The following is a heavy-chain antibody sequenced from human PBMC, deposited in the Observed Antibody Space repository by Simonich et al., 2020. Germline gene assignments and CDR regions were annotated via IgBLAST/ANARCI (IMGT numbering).Heavy chain of an antibody. CDR3: ASGWDWGFSHMSDY. V-gene: IGHV1-2*02. J-gene: IGHJ4*02. Sequence: QVQLVQSGAEVKKPGASVKVSCKASGYTFTGYYMHWVRQAPEQGLEGRGRINPNSGGTNYAQKFQGRVTMTRDTSISTAYMELSRLRSDDTAVYYCASGWDWGFSHMSDYWGQGNLVTVSS. CDR1: GYTFTGYY. CDR2: INPNSGGT. D-gene: IGHD7-27*01.